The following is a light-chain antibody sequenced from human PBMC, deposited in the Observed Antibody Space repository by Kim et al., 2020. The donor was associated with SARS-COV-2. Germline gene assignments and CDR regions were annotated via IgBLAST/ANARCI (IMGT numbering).Light chain of an antibody. CDR3: HSRDSRGGV. CDR2: GQD. CDR1: SLRTYF. J-gene: IGLJ3*02. V-gene: IGLV3-19*01. Sequence: SSELTQDPAVSVAVGQTVRITCQGDSLRTYFASWYQQKPGQAPILVIYGQDKRPSGIPDRFSSSTSVNPASLTITGVQAADDADYYCHSRDSRGGVVGGG.